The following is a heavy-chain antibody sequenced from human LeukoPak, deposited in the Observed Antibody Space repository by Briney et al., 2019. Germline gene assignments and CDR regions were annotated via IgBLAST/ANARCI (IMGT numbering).Heavy chain of an antibody. Sequence: GASVKVSCKAFGYTFTSNYMHWVRQAPGQGLEWMGWIRAYNGDTNYAQKFQGRVTMTRDTSISTAYMELSRLRSDDTAVYYCARDPEQDYYDSSGYHSGGDWGQGTLVTVSS. CDR3: ARDPEQDYYDSSGYHSGGD. V-gene: IGHV1-2*02. CDR1: GYTFTSNY. CDR2: IRAYNGDT. J-gene: IGHJ4*02. D-gene: IGHD3-22*01.